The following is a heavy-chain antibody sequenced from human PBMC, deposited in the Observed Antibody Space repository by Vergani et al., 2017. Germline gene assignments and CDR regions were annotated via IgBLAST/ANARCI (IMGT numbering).Heavy chain of an antibody. J-gene: IGHJ4*02. CDR3: AHTGYDFWSGYYTGPSFDY. D-gene: IGHD3-3*01. CDR2: IYWDDDK. V-gene: IGHV2-5*02. Sequence: QITLKESGPTLVKPTQTLTLTCTFSGFPLSTSGVGVGWIRQPPGKALEWLALIYWDDDKRYSPSLKSRLTITKDTSKNQVVLTMTNMDPVDTATYYCAHTGYDFWSGYYTGPSFDYWGQGTLVTVSS. CDR1: GFPLSTSGVG.